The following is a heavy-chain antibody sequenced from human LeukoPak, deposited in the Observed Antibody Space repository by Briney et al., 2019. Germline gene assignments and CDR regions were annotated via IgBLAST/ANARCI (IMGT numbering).Heavy chain of an antibody. CDR1: GYTLTELS. D-gene: IGHD6-13*01. Sequence: ASVKVSCKVSGYTLTELSMHWVRQAPGKGLEWMGGFDPEDGETIYAQKFQGRVTMTEDTSTDTAYMELSSLRSEDTAFYYCARVESTTWYDLGFDYWGQGTLVTVSS. CDR2: FDPEDGET. V-gene: IGHV1-24*01. CDR3: ARVESTTWYDLGFDY. J-gene: IGHJ4*02.